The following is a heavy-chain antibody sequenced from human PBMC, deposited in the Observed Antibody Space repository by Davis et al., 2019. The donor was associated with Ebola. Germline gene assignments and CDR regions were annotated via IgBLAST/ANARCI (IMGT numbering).Heavy chain of an antibody. CDR3: ARGFGEYMAFDY. J-gene: IGHJ4*02. V-gene: IGHV3-72*01. CDR2: TRNKANSYTT. CDR1: GFTFSDHY. D-gene: IGHD3-10*01. Sequence: PGGSLRLSCAASGFTFSDHYMDWVRQAPGKGLEWVGRTRNKANSYTTEYAASVKGRFTLSRDDSKNSLYLQMNSLKIEDTAVYYCARGFGEYMAFDYWGQGTLVTVSS.